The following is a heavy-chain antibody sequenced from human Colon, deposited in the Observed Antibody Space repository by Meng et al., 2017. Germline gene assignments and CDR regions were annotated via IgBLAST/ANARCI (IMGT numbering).Heavy chain of an antibody. V-gene: IGHV1-2*02. CDR2: IHPYNGGP. CDR3: ARGPNSGSFGP. D-gene: IGHD1-26*01. CDR1: GSIFTDYL. J-gene: IGHJ5*02. Sequence: QARGVRAGAVEKAAWASVRGSLNASGSIFTDYLHHWRRPDPGQGVEGMGWIHPYNGGPNYAQKFHGRVTMTRDTSISTTYMEVSSLRSDATAVYYCARGPNSGSFGPWGQGTLVTVSS.